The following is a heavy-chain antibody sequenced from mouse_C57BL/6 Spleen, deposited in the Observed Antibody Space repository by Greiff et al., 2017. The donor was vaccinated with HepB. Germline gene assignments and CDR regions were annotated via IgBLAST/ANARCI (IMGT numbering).Heavy chain of an antibody. V-gene: IGHV1-82*01. CDR3: ARHGSSPHYYAMDY. D-gene: IGHD1-1*01. Sequence: QVQLKESGPELVKPGASVKISCKASGYAFSSSWMNWVKQRPGKGLEWIGRIYPGDGDTNYNGKFKGKATLTADKSSSTAYMQLSSLTSEDSAVYFCARHGSSPHYYAMDYWGQGTSVTVSS. J-gene: IGHJ4*01. CDR2: IYPGDGDT. CDR1: GYAFSSSW.